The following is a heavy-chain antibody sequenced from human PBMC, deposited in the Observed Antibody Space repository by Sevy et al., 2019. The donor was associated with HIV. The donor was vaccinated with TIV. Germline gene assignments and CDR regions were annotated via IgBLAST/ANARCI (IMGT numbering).Heavy chain of an antibody. D-gene: IGHD6-13*01. Sequence: GGSLRLSCAASGFTFSSYAMSWVRQAPGKGLEWVSAISGSGGSTYYADSVKGRFTISRDKSKNTLYLQMNSLRAEDTAVYYCAKAGYSSSWWGIDYWGQGTLVTVSS. CDR3: AKAGYSSSWWGIDY. CDR2: ISGSGGST. V-gene: IGHV3-23*01. J-gene: IGHJ4*02. CDR1: GFTFSSYA.